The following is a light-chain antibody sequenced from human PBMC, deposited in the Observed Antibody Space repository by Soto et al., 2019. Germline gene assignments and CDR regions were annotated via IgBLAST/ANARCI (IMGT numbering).Light chain of an antibody. Sequence: EIVLTQSPGTLSLSPGERATLSCRASQSVSSSYLAWYQQKPGQAPRLLIYGASSRATGIPDRFSDSGSGTDFTLPISRLEPEDFAVYYCQQYGSSPPYTFGQGTKLEIK. CDR1: QSVSSSY. V-gene: IGKV3-20*01. CDR2: GAS. J-gene: IGKJ2*01. CDR3: QQYGSSPPYT.